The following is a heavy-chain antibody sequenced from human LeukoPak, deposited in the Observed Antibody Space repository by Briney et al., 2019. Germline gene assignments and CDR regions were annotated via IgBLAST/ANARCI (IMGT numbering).Heavy chain of an antibody. D-gene: IGHD3-22*01. V-gene: IGHV4-39*01. CDR3: ARRSYDGSGYYYVDY. CDR1: GGSISSSGYY. J-gene: IGHJ4*02. Sequence: SETLSLTCTVSGGSISSSGYYWGWIRQPPGKGLEWIGSISSGGSTHYIPSLKSRVTISVDKSKNQFSLKLSSVTAADTAVYYCARRSYDGSGYYYVDYWGQGTLVTVSS. CDR2: ISSGGST.